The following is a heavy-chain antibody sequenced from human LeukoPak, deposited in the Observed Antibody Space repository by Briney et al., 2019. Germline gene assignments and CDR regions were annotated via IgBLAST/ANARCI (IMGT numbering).Heavy chain of an antibody. CDR1: GGSITSGGYY. Sequence: SQTLSLTCTISGGSITSGGYYWTWIRQFPGKGLEWIGFIYHDGGIYYNPSLKSRVTISVDTSKNQFSLKLSSVTAADTAVYYCARDSGAYYYDSSGYRDNWFDPWGQGTLVTVSS. J-gene: IGHJ5*02. CDR2: IYHDGGI. D-gene: IGHD3-22*01. V-gene: IGHV4-31*03. CDR3: ARDSGAYYYDSSGYRDNWFDP.